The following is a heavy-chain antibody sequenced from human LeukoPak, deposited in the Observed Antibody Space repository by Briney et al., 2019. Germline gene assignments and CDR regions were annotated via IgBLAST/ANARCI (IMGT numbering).Heavy chain of an antibody. D-gene: IGHD3-22*01. CDR2: IYYSGST. V-gene: IGHV4-31*03. Sequence: PSETLSLTCTVSGGSISNGNYYWSWIRQHPEKGLEWIGYIYYSGSTYYNPSLKSRVTISVDTSKNQFSLKLSSVTAADTAVYYCARDRYFYDSSGYYYYFDYWGQGTLVTVSS. J-gene: IGHJ4*02. CDR3: ARDRYFYDSSGYYYYFDY. CDR1: GGSISNGNYY.